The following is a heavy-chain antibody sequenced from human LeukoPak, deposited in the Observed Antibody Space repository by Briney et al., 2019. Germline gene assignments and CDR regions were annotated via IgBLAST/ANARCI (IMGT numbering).Heavy chain of an antibody. J-gene: IGHJ3*02. V-gene: IGHV1-8*02. CDR1: GGTLNTYA. D-gene: IGHD3-22*01. Sequence: ASVKVSCKASGGTLNTYAISWVRQAPGQGLEWMGWMNPNSGNTGYAQKFQGRVTMTRNTSISTAYMELSSLRSEDTAVYYCARDLITMIVVVPRAFDIWGQGTMVTVSS. CDR2: MNPNSGNT. CDR3: ARDLITMIVVVPRAFDI.